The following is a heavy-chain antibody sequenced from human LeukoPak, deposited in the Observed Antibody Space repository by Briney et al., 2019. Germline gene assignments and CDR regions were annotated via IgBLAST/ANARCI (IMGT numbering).Heavy chain of an antibody. CDR3: ARGGYYDNFGYFNSLFDY. Sequence: GASVKVSCKPSGYTFTSYGIGWVRQAPGQGLEWMGWISPYNGNTNSAQELQGRVTMTTDTSTNTAYLELRSLRSDDTAVYYCARGGYYDNFGYFNSLFDYWGQGTLVTVSS. V-gene: IGHV1-18*01. CDR1: GYTFTSYG. D-gene: IGHD3-22*01. CDR2: ISPYNGNT. J-gene: IGHJ4*02.